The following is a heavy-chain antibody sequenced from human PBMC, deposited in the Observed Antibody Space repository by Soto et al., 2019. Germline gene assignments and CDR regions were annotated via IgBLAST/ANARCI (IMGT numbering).Heavy chain of an antibody. CDR3: VSSCWDH. V-gene: IGHV3-48*01. Sequence: EVQLVESGGGLVQPGGSLRLSCVASGFTFGTYTTNWVRQAPGKWLEWVSYISGSGSTIFYADSVKGRFTISRDNAKNSLYLQMRCLSAEDTALYYCVSSCWDHWRQGTLVTVSS. CDR1: GFTFGTYT. CDR2: ISGSGSTI. D-gene: IGHD6-19*01. J-gene: IGHJ4*02.